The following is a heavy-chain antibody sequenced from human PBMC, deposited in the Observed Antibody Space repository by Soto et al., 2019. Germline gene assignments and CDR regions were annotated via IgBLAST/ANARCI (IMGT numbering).Heavy chain of an antibody. J-gene: IGHJ4*02. Sequence: SETLSLTCTVSGGSISSSSYYWGWIRQPPGKGLEWIGYIYYSGSTNYNPSLKSRVTISVDTSKNQFSLKLSSVTAADTAVYYCARRWGRTFDYWGQGTLVTVSP. D-gene: IGHD7-27*01. CDR1: GGSISSSSYY. CDR3: ARRWGRTFDY. V-gene: IGHV4-61*05. CDR2: IYYSGST.